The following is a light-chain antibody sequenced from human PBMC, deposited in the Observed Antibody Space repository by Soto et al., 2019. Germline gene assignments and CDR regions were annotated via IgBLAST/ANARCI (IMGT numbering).Light chain of an antibody. J-gene: IGKJ1*01. V-gene: IGKV3-20*01. CDR1: QSVPKNY. CDR2: DAS. CDR3: QQCATSPLT. Sequence: EIVLTQSPGTLSLSPGERANLSCRASQSVPKNYLTWYQQKPGQAPRLLIDDASTRATGIPDRFSGSGSGTDFTLTISRLEPEDSAVYYCQQCATSPLTFGQGTKVEIK.